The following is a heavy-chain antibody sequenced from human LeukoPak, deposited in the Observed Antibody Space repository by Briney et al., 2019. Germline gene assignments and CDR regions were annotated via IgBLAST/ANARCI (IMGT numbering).Heavy chain of an antibody. CDR3: AKGDKSTRWLGSYNWFDP. CDR2: IGVSGGST. CDR1: GFTFSSNP. D-gene: IGHD6-19*01. Sequence: PGGSLSLSCEAPGFTFSSNPLSWVRQPPGKGLGWVSAIGVSGGSTYYADSVKGRFTISRDNSKNTLYLQMNSLRAEDTAVYYCAKGDKSTRWLGSYNWFDPWGQGTLVTVSS. V-gene: IGHV3-23*01. J-gene: IGHJ5*02.